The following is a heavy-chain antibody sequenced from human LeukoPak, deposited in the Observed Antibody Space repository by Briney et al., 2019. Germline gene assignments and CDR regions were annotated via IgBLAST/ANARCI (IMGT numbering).Heavy chain of an antibody. D-gene: IGHD3/OR15-3a*01. CDR2: INPNSGGT. CDR3: ARAGWTDAFDI. CDR1: GHTFTTYY. J-gene: IGHJ3*02. V-gene: IGHV1-2*06. Sequence: ASVKVSCKASGHTFTTYYMHWVRQAPGQGLEWMGRINPNSGGTDYAQKFQGRVTMTRDTYISTLYMELGSLRSDDTAVYYCARAGWTDAFDIWGQGTMVTVSS.